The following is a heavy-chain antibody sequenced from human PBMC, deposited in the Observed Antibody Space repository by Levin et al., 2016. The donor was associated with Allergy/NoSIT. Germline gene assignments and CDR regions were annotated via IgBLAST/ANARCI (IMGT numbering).Heavy chain of an antibody. V-gene: IGHV4-34*01. D-gene: IGHD2-21*01. CDR3: ARAWVGRDACGGDCSDYDY. J-gene: IGHJ4*02. CDR1: GGSFSGYY. Sequence: SETLSLTCAVYGGSFSGYYWSWIRQPPGKGLEWIGEINHSGSTNYNPSLKSRVTISVDTSKNQFSLKLSSVTAADTAVYYCARAWVGRDACGGDCSDYDYWGQGTLVTVSS. CDR2: INHSGST.